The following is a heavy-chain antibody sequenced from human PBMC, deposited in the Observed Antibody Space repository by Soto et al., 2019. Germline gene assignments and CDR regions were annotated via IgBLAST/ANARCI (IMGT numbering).Heavy chain of an antibody. V-gene: IGHV3-48*04. CDR3: ARDRDWAFDY. Sequence: PGGSLRLSCVASGFTFSSYSMVWVCQAPGKGLEWISYIFVSSTTIYYADSVKGRFTVSRYNAQNSLFLLMNSLRAEDTAVYYCARDRDWAFDYWGWGTVVTVSS. CDR1: GFTFSSYS. J-gene: IGHJ4*02. D-gene: IGHD3-9*01. CDR2: IFVSSTTI.